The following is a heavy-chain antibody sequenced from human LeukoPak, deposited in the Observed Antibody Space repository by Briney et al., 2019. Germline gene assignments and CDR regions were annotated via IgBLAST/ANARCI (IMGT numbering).Heavy chain of an antibody. CDR1: GGSISNDGDY. D-gene: IGHD6-19*01. CDR2: IYHSGTT. Sequence: SETLSLTCTVSGGSISNDGDYWSWIRQPAGKGLEWIGRIYHSGTTNYNPSVKSRISMSVDTSENQFSLNLRSVTAADTAVYYCAREGTLGSGWYDYWGQGTLVTVSS. V-gene: IGHV4-61*02. CDR3: AREGTLGSGWYDY. J-gene: IGHJ4*02.